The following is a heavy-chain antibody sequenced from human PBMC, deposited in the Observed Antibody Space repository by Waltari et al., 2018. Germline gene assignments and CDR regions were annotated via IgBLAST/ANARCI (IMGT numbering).Heavy chain of an antibody. CDR1: GFPFLSHA. CDR2: ISYDGSNK. CDR3: ARGPNYDFWSGYTYGMDV. Sequence: QVQLVESGGGVVQPGRSLRLSCAASGFPFLSHAMPWVRPPPGKGLEWVAVISYDGSNKYYADSVKGRFTISRDNSKNTLYLQMNSLRAEDTAVYYCARGPNYDFWSGYTYGMDVWGQGTTVTVSS. J-gene: IGHJ6*02. V-gene: IGHV3-30-3*01. D-gene: IGHD3-3*01.